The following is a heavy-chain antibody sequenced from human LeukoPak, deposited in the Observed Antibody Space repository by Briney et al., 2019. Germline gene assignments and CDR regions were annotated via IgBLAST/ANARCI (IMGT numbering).Heavy chain of an antibody. D-gene: IGHD2/OR15-2a*01. CDR2: IIPIFGTA. J-gene: IGHJ6*02. CDR3: AGFQKEYYYYYGMDV. V-gene: IGHV1-69*13. CDR1: GGTFSSYA. Sequence: SVKVSCKASGGTFSSYAISWVRQAPGQGLEWMGGIIPIFGTANYAQKFQGRVTITADESTSTAYMELSSLRSEDTAVYYCAGFQKEYYYYYGMDVWGQGTTVTVSS.